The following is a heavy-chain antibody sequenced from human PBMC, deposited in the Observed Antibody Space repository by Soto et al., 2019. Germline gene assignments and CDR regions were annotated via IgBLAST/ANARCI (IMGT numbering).Heavy chain of an antibody. CDR1: GYTFTSYD. D-gene: IGHD6-19*01. V-gene: IGHV1-8*01. Sequence: GASVKVSCKASGYTFTSYDINWVRQATGQGLEWTGWMNPNSGNTGYAQKFQGRVTMTRNTSISTAYMELSSLRSEDTAVYYCALDFSSDTKADYWGQGTLVTVSS. CDR2: MNPNSGNT. J-gene: IGHJ4*02. CDR3: ALDFSSDTKADY.